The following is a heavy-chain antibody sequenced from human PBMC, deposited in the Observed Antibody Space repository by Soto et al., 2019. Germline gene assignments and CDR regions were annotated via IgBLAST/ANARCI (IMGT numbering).Heavy chain of an antibody. V-gene: IGHV3-30-3*01. D-gene: IGHD3-10*01. CDR2: ISYDGSNK. Sequence: LRLSCAASGFTFSSYAMHWVRQAPGKGLEWVAVISYDGSNKYYADSVKGRFTISRDNSKNTLYLQMNSLRAEDTAVYYCAREDWFGELSFDYWGQGTLVTVSS. CDR1: GFTFSSYA. CDR3: AREDWFGELSFDY. J-gene: IGHJ4*02.